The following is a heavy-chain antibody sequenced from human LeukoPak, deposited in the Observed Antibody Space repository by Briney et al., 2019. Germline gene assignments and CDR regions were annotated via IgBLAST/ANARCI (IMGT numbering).Heavy chain of an antibody. Sequence: SQTLSLTCAISGDSVSSNSAAWNWIRQSPSRGLEWLGRTYHRSKWYNDYALSVKSRISVNPDTLKNQFSLQLNSVTPEDTAVYYCARSGSYNYDYWGRGTLVTVSS. V-gene: IGHV6-1*01. CDR2: TYHRSKWYN. J-gene: IGHJ4*02. CDR1: GDSVSSNSAA. D-gene: IGHD1-26*01. CDR3: ARSGSYNYDY.